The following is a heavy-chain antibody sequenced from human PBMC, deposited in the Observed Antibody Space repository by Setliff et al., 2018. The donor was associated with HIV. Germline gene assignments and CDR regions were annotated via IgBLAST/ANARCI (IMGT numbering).Heavy chain of an antibody. J-gene: IGHJ6*03. D-gene: IGHD5-12*01. CDR2: IYYSGST. V-gene: IGHV4-31*02. CDR3: ARGLVVVTDSDYDTNYYYYYYMDV. Sequence: SETLSLTCTVSGGSISSGGYYWSWIRQHPGKGLEWIGYIYYSGSTYYNPSLKSRVTISIDTSKNQFSPKLSSVTAADTAVYYCARGLVVVTDSDYDTNYYYYYYMDVWGKGTTVTVSS. CDR1: GGSISSGGYY.